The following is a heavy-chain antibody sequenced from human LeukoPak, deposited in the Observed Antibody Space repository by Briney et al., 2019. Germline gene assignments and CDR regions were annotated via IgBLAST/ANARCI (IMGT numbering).Heavy chain of an antibody. CDR2: IKQDGSEK. J-gene: IGHJ4*02. CDR1: GFTFSSYW. Sequence: GGSLRLSCAASGFTFSSYWMSWVRQAPGKGLEWVANIKQDGSEKYYVDSVKGRSTISRDNAKNSLYLQMNSLRAEDTAVYYCARVPSDGYRYFDYWGQGTLVTVSS. D-gene: IGHD5-24*01. V-gene: IGHV3-7*01. CDR3: ARVPSDGYRYFDY.